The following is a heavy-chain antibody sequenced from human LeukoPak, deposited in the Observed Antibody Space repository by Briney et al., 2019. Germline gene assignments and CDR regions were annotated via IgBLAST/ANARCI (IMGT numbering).Heavy chain of an antibody. CDR3: ARHGYCSGGSCYFSDY. Sequence: LKISSKGSGSRFTSYWIGGARPMTGKGLEWMGIIYPGDSDTRDSPSFQGQVTISADKSISTAYLQWSSLKASDTAMYYCARHGYCSGGSCYFSDYWGQGTLVTVSS. V-gene: IGHV5-51*01. CDR1: GSRFTSYW. D-gene: IGHD2-15*01. CDR2: IYPGDSDT. J-gene: IGHJ4*02.